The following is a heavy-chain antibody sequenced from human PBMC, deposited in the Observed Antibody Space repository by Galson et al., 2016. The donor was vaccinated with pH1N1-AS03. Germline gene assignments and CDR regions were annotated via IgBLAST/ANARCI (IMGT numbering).Heavy chain of an antibody. Sequence: SVKVSCKASGYIFSDYYMHWVRQAPGQGLEWMAWININDGVTNYAQKFHGGVTMSRDTSISTAYMELSRLGSDDTAVYYCARGLKSMLRGVIDNYYGMDVWGRGTTVTVSS. CDR2: ININDGVT. J-gene: IGHJ6*02. CDR3: ARGLKSMLRGVIDNYYGMDV. CDR1: GYIFSDYY. V-gene: IGHV1-2*02. D-gene: IGHD3-10*01.